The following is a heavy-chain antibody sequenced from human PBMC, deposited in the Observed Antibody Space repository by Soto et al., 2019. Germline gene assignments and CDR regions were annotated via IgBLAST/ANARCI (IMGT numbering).Heavy chain of an antibody. CDR2: IIPMFGTT. Sequence: SVKVSCKASGGTFSTYTMSWVRQAPGQGLEWMGGIIPMFGTTTYAENFQGRVTITADESTSTAYMELTSLRSEDTAVYYCTRDLYYFDSSAYYGQSWFDPWGQGTRVTVS. CDR3: TRDLYYFDSSAYYGQSWFDP. CDR1: GGTFSTYT. J-gene: IGHJ5*02. V-gene: IGHV1-69*13. D-gene: IGHD3-22*01.